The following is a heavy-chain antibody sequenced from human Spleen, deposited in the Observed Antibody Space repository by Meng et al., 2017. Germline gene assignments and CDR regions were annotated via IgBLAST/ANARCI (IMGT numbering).Heavy chain of an antibody. CDR3: AKVEYKSGAYYFDH. CDR1: GFNYDESA. J-gene: IGHJ4*02. CDR2: ISWNSGNI. V-gene: IGHV3-9*01. D-gene: IGHD3-10*01. Sequence: SLKISCAASGFNYDESAMQWVRQAPGKGLEWVSGISWNSGNIGYEDSVKGRFTISRDNAKNSLYLQMNSLRAEDTALYYCAKVEYKSGAYYFDHWGQGTLVTVSS.